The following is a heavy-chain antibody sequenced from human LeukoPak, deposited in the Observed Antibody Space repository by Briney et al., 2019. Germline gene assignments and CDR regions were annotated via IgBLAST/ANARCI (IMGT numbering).Heavy chain of an antibody. D-gene: IGHD1-7*01. CDR1: GGTFSSYT. V-gene: IGHV1-69*04. Sequence: SVKVSCKASGGTFSSYTISWVRQAPGQGLEWMGRIIPILGIANYAQKFQGRVTITADKPTSTAYMELSSLRSEDTAVYYCARDLRLELDYGMDVWGQGTTVTVSS. CDR3: ARDLRLELDYGMDV. J-gene: IGHJ6*02. CDR2: IIPILGIA.